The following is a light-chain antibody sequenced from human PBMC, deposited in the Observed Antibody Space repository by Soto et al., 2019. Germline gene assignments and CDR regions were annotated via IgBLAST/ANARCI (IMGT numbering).Light chain of an antibody. V-gene: IGKV3-15*01. CDR3: QQYNNWPWT. CDR1: QSLDSF. J-gene: IGKJ1*01. Sequence: EIVLTQSPDTLSLSPEETATLYCRASQSLDSFLAWYQQKPGQAPRLLIYDTSNRATGIPARFSGSGSGTEFTLTISSLQSEDFAVYYCQQYNNWPWTFGQGTKV. CDR2: DTS.